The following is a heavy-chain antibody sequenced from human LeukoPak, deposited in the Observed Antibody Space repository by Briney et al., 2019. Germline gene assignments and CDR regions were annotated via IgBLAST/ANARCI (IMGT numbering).Heavy chain of an antibody. J-gene: IGHJ4*02. CDR1: GGTFSSYA. CDR3: ARVRFRCSSTSCYGGPIDY. CDR2: INAGNGNT. V-gene: IGHV1-3*01. D-gene: IGHD2-2*01. Sequence: GASVKVSCKASGGTFSSYAISWVRQAPGQGLEWMGWINAGNGNTKYSQKFQGRVTITRDTSASTAYMELSSLRSEDTAVYYCARVRFRCSSTSCYGGPIDYWGQGTLVTVSS.